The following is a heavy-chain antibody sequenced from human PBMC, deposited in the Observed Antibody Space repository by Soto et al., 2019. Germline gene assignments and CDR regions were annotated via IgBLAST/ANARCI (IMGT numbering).Heavy chain of an antibody. V-gene: IGHV4-59*08. J-gene: IGHJ6*02. CDR3: ARHGFGSLHGLVDV. CDR1: GGSITNYY. D-gene: IGHD3-10*01. CDR2: ISYSGTS. Sequence: QVQLQESGPGLVKPSETLSLTCTVSGGSITNYYCSWFRQSPGKGLEWIGYISYSGTSAYNLPLKRRVPMSVDTSKTQFSLMLESVTATDPAVYYCARHGFGSLHGLVDVWGQGTTVIVSS.